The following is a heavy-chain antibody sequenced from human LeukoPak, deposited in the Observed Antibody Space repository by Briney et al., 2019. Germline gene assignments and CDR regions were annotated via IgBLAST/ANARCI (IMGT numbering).Heavy chain of an antibody. Sequence: SVKVSCKASGGTFSSYAISWVRQAPGQGLEWMGGIIPIFGTANYAQKFQGRVTITADKSTSTAYMELSSLRAEDTAVYYCAKSRSRNKITFGGVENWFDPWGQGTLVTVSS. D-gene: IGHD3-16*01. J-gene: IGHJ5*02. V-gene: IGHV1-69*06. CDR2: IIPIFGTA. CDR1: GGTFSSYA. CDR3: AKSRSRNKITFGGVENWFDP.